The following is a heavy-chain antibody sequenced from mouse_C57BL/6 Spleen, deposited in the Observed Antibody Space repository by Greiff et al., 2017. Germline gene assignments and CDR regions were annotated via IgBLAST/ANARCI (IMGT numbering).Heavy chain of an antibody. Sequence: EVKVEESGGGLVQPGGSMKLSCAASGFTFSDAWMDWVRQSPEKGLEWVAEIRNKANNHATYYAESVKGRFTISRDDSKSSVYLQMNSLRAEDTGIYYCTRAGGSYWYFDVWGTGTTVTVSS. CDR3: TRAGGSYWYFDV. J-gene: IGHJ1*03. V-gene: IGHV6-6*01. CDR1: GFTFSDAW. D-gene: IGHD4-1*01. CDR2: IRNKANNHAT.